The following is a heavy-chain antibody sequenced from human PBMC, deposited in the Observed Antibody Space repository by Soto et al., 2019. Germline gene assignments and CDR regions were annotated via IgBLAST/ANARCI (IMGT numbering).Heavy chain of an antibody. CDR3: ARDIIVGATNPLYYYYYGMDV. Sequence: GASVTVSCKASGYTFTSYGISWVRPDPGQGLEWMGWISAYNGNTNYAQKLQGRVTMTTDTSTSTAYMELRSLRSDDTAVYYCARDIIVGATNPLYYYYYGMDVWGQGTTVTVSS. CDR2: ISAYNGNT. CDR1: GYTFTSYG. V-gene: IGHV1-18*01. D-gene: IGHD1-26*01. J-gene: IGHJ6*02.